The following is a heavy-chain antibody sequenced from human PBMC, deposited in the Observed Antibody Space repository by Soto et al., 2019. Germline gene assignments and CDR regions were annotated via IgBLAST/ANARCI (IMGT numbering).Heavy chain of an antibody. CDR2: ISWNSGNI. D-gene: IGHD5-18*01. J-gene: IGHJ4*02. CDR1: GFTFDDYA. CDR3: VRSKGGYSYGTPFDY. Sequence: VQLEESGGALVQPGRSLRLSCAASGFTFDDYAMHWVRQVLGKGLEWVSSISWNSGNIGYADSVKGRFTTSRDNAKNSLYLQMNSLRPEGTALYYCVRSKGGYSYGTPFDYWGQGTLVTVSS. V-gene: IGHV3-9*01.